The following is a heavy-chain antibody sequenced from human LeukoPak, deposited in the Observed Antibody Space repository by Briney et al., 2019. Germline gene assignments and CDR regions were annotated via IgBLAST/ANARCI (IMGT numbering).Heavy chain of an antibody. V-gene: IGHV3-23*01. J-gene: IGHJ4*02. CDR1: GFTFNTYA. D-gene: IGHD4-17*01. CDR2: ISGSGGST. CDR3: AKSITYGDTYFDY. Sequence: GGSLRLSCAASGFTFNTYAMSWVRQAPGKGLEWVSGISGSGGSTYYADSVKGRFTISRDNSKNTLYVQMNSLRAEDTAVYYCAKSITYGDTYFDYWGQGTLVIVSS.